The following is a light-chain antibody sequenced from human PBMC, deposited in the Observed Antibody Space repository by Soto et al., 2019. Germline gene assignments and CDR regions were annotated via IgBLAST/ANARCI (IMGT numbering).Light chain of an antibody. Sequence: QSVLTQPASVSGSPGQSITISCSGTSSDVGAYDFVSWYQQHPGKAPKLMIFEVSNRPSGVSNRFSGSKSGNMASLTISGLQAEDESHYYCIAYTTSAALVVFGGGTKLTVL. CDR3: IAYTTSAALVV. CDR2: EVS. CDR1: SSDVGAYDF. J-gene: IGLJ2*01. V-gene: IGLV2-14*01.